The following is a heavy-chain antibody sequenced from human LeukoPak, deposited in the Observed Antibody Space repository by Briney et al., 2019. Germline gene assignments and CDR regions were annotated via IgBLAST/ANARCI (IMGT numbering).Heavy chain of an antibody. CDR3: TTPYSSGWYYYYYMDV. Sequence: GGSLRLSCAASGFTFSNVWMSWVRQAPGKGLEWVGRSKSKTDGGTTDYAAPVKGRFTISRDDSKNTLYLQMNSLKTEDTAVYYCTTPYSSGWYYYYYMDVWGKGTTVTISS. CDR2: SKSKTDGGTT. J-gene: IGHJ6*03. CDR1: GFTFSNVW. V-gene: IGHV3-15*01. D-gene: IGHD6-19*01.